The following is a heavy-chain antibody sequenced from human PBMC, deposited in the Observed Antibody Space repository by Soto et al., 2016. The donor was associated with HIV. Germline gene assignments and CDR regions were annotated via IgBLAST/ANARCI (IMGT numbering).Heavy chain of an antibody. J-gene: IGHJ3*02. D-gene: IGHD1-26*01. CDR3: ARGRVVGASSAFDI. Sequence: QVQLVQSGAEVKKPGASMKVSCKASGYTFTTYDIYWVRQASGQGLEWMGWMNPKSGNTGYAQKFQGRVTITRNTSISTAYMEMRSLRFEDTAVYYCARGRVVGASSAFDIWGQGTMVTVSS. CDR2: MNPKSGNT. V-gene: IGHV1-8*03. CDR1: GYTFTTYD.